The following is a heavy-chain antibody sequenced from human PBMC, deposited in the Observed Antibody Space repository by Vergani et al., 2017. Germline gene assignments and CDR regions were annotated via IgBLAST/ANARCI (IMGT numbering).Heavy chain of an antibody. D-gene: IGHD1-26*01. CDR1: GFTFSNAW. J-gene: IGHJ6*03. CDR2: IKSKTDGGTT. CDR3: ASSENFWDYYYYYMDV. Sequence: VQLVESGGGLVKPGGSLRLSCAASGFTFSNAWMSWVRQAPGKGLEWVGRIKSKTDGGTTDYAAPVKGRFTISRDDSKNTLYLQMNSLKTEDTAVYYCASSENFWDYYYYYMDVWGKGTTVTVSS. V-gene: IGHV3-15*01.